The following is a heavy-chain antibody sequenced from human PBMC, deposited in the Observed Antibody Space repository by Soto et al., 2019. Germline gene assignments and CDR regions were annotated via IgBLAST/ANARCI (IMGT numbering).Heavy chain of an antibody. D-gene: IGHD3-3*01. J-gene: IGHJ6*02. V-gene: IGHV3-30*18. Sequence: PGGSLRLSCAASGFTFSSYGMHWVRQAPGKGLEWVAVISYDGSNKYYADSVKGRFTISRDNSKNTLYLQMNSLRAEDTAVYYCAKDLVYYDFWSGYYTGYYYYGMDVSGQGTTVTVSS. CDR3: AKDLVYYDFWSGYYTGYYYYGMDV. CDR2: ISYDGSNK. CDR1: GFTFSSYG.